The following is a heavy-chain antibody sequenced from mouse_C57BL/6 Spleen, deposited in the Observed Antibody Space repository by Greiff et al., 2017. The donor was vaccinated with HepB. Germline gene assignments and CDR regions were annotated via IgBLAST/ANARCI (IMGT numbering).Heavy chain of an antibody. Sequence: VQLVESGPGLVQPSQSLSITCTVSGFSLTSYGVHWVRQSPGKGLEWLGVIWSGGSTDYNAAFISRLSISKDNSKSQVFFKMNSLQADDTAIYYCASSMITTLMDYWGQGTSVTVSS. D-gene: IGHD2-4*01. J-gene: IGHJ4*01. CDR2: IWSGGST. V-gene: IGHV2-2*01. CDR3: ASSMITTLMDY. CDR1: GFSLTSYG.